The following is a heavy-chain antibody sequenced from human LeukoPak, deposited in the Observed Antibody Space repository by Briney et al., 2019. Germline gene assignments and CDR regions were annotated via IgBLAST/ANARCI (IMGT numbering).Heavy chain of an antibody. V-gene: IGHV5-51*01. CDR2: IYPGDSDT. CDR3: ARITLSSGWLDY. D-gene: IGHD6-19*01. J-gene: IGHJ4*02. Sequence: GESLKISCKGSGYSFTICWIGWVRQMPGKGLEWMGIIYPGDSDTRYSPSFQGQVTISADKSISTAYLQWRSLKASDTAMYYCARITLSSGWLDYWGQGTLVTVSS. CDR1: GYSFTICW.